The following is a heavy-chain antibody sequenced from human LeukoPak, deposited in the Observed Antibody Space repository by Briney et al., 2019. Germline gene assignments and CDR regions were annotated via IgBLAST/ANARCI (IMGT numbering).Heavy chain of an antibody. J-gene: IGHJ4*02. CDR1: GFTFSDYY. V-gene: IGHV3-11*06. Sequence: KPGGSLRLSCAASGFTFSDYYMSWIRQAPGKGLEWVSSISSSSSYIYYADSVKGRFTISRDNAKNSLYLQMNSLRAEDTAVYYCARWSPKRAPYYGSGSYHNYWGQGTLVTVSS. CDR3: ARWSPKRAPYYGSGSYHNY. D-gene: IGHD3-10*01. CDR2: ISSSSSYI.